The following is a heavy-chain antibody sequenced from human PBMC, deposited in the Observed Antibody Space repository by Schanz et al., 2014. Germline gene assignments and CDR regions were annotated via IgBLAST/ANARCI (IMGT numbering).Heavy chain of an antibody. J-gene: IGHJ3*02. V-gene: IGHV1-69*09. CDR3: ARGTMPGTFDI. D-gene: IGHD2-2*01. Sequence: QVHLVQSGAEVHKPGSSVKVSCKASGGTFSSYTISWVRQARGQGLEWVGRFIPILDVGNYAQQCQGRVTFTADKSTSTAYMELSSLRYEDTALYYCARGTMPGTFDIWGQGTMVTVSS. CDR2: FIPILDVG. CDR1: GGTFSSYT.